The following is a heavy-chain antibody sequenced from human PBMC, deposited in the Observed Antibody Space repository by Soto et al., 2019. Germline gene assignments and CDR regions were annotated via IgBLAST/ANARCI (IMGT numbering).Heavy chain of an antibody. V-gene: IGHV4-4*02. D-gene: IGHD2-8*01. CDR1: GVSMSSSNW. J-gene: IGHJ5*02. CDR2: MYPSGGT. Sequence: SXTLSLTCTVSGVSMSSSNWWTWVRHAPGKGLEWIGEMYPSGGTTYNPALQNRVTISVDNSKNHLSLTLTSVTAADTAVYYCARCLHCSNGGRFDPWGRGALVTVSS. CDR3: ARCLHCSNGGRFDP.